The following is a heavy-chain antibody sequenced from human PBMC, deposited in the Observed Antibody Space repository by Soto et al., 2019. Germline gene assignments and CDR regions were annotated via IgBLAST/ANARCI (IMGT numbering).Heavy chain of an antibody. J-gene: IGHJ4*02. CDR3: AKRSGYCSGGSCYRGVSVDY. CDR2: IWYDGSNK. D-gene: IGHD2-15*01. CDR1: GFTFSSYG. V-gene: IGHV3-33*06. Sequence: QPGGSLRLSCAASGFTFSSYGMHWVRQAPGKGLEWVAVIWYDGSNKYYADSVKGRFTISRDNSKNTLYLQMNSLRAEDTAVYYCAKRSGYCSGGSCYRGVSVDYWGQGTLVTVSS.